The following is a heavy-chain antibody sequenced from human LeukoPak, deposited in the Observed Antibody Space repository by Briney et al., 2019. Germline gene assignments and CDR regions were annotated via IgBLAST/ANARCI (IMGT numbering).Heavy chain of an antibody. Sequence: GGSLRLPCAASGFTFSTYTMYWVRHPPGKRLEWVSIIGNNGGGIHYADSAKGRFTISRDNFKNALYLQMNSLRVEDTAVYYCAIDPNWGTHSWGQGVLVTVSS. J-gene: IGHJ4*02. D-gene: IGHD7-27*01. CDR1: GFTFSTYT. CDR2: IGNNGGGI. CDR3: AIDPNWGTHS. V-gene: IGHV3-23*01.